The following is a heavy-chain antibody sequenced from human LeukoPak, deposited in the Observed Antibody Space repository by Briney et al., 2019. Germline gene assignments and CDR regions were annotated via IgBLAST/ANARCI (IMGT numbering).Heavy chain of an antibody. J-gene: IGHJ4*02. Sequence: SETLSLTCAVYGGSFSGYYWSWIRQPPGKGLEWIGEINHSGSTNYNPSLKSRDTISVDTSKSQFSLKLTSVTAADTAVYYCATLTTAVTAYYFDYWGQGTLVTVSS. CDR3: ATLTTAVTAYYFDY. CDR2: INHSGST. CDR1: GGSFSGYY. D-gene: IGHD4-23*01. V-gene: IGHV4-34*01.